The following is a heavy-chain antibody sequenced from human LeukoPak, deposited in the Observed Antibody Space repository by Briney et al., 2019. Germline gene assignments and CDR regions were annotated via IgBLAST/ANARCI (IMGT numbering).Heavy chain of an antibody. J-gene: IGHJ4*02. Sequence: GGSLRLSCAASGFTFDDYAMHWVRQAPGKGLEWVSLISWDGGSTYYADSVKGRFTISGDNSKNSLYLQMNSLRAEDTALYYCAKDAYYYDSSGYYDYWGQGTLVTVS. CDR3: AKDAYYYDSSGYYDY. V-gene: IGHV3-43D*04. D-gene: IGHD3-22*01. CDR2: ISWDGGST. CDR1: GFTFDDYA.